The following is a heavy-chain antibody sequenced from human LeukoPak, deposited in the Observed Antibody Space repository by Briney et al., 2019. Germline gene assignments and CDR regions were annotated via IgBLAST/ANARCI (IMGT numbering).Heavy chain of an antibody. CDR2: IIPIFGTA. V-gene: IGHV1-69*13. J-gene: IGHJ5*02. CDR3: ARDLLDIVVDPNHNWFDP. D-gene: IGHD2-15*01. CDR1: GGTFSSYA. Sequence: SVKVSCKASGGTFSSYAISWVRQAPGQGLEWMGGIIPIFGTANYAQKFQGRVTITADESTSTAYMELSNLRSEDTAVYYCARDLLDIVVDPNHNWFDPWGQGTLVTVSS.